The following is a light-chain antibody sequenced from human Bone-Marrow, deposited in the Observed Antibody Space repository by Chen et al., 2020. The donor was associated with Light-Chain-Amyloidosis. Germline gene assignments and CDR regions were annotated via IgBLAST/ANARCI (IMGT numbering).Light chain of an antibody. V-gene: IGLV3-21*02. CDR2: DDS. J-gene: IGLJ3*02. CDR1: NIRSTS. Sequence: SYVLTQPSSASVAPGQTATIACGGNNIRSTSVHWYQQTPGQAPLLVVYDDSDRPSGIPERLSGSNSGNTATLTISRVEAGDEADYYCQVWDRSSDRPVFGGGTKLTVL. CDR3: QVWDRSSDRPV.